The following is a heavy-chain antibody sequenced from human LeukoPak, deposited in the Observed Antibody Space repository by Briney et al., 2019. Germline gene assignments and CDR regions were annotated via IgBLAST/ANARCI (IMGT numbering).Heavy chain of an antibody. J-gene: IGHJ4*02. V-gene: IGHV1-18*01. CDR1: GYTFTSYG. D-gene: IGHD2-2*03. CDR2: ISAYNGNT. CDR3: ARRGYCSSTSCYFFDY. Sequence: ASVTVSCTASGYTFTSYGISWVRQAPGQGLEWMGWISAYNGNTNYAQKLQGRVTMTTDTSTSTAYMELRSLRSDDTAVYYCARRGYCSSTSCYFFDYWGQGTLVTVSS.